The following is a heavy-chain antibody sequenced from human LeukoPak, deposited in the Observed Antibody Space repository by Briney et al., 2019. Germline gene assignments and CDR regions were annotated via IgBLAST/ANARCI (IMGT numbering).Heavy chain of an antibody. CDR1: GHTLTEIS. CDR2: VNPSSGST. V-gene: IGHV1-46*01. J-gene: IGHJ5*02. CDR3: ARAVGPRGGNWFDP. D-gene: IGHD1-26*01. Sequence: ASVKVSCKVSGHTLTEISMHWVRQAPGKGLEWMGVVNPSSGSTTYSQKFQGRVTMTRDTSTSTVYMDLGSLRSDDTAVYYCARAVGPRGGNWFDPWGQGTLVTVSS.